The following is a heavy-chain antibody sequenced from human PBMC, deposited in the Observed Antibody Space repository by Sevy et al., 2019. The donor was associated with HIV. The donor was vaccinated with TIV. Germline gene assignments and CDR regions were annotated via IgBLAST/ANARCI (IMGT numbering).Heavy chain of an antibody. D-gene: IGHD4-17*01. V-gene: IGHV4-39*01. J-gene: IGHJ5*01. CDR2: IDYSRTT. CDR1: GGSITSSSYY. CDR3: ARYFRGDFAGGFDS. Sequence: SETLSLTCTVSGGSITSSSYYWGWIRQPPGKGLEWIGSIDYSRTTYYSPALKSRVTISGDTSKNQFSLKLTSVTAADTAFYYCARYFRGDFAGGFDSWGQGTLVTVSS.